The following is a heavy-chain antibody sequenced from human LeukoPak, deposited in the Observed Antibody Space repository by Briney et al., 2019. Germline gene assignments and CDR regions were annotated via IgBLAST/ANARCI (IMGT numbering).Heavy chain of an antibody. D-gene: IGHD1-1*01. CDR2: ISTYNGKT. CDR1: GYTFTRYG. Sequence: ASVRVSCKASGYTFTRYGITWVRQAPRQGLEWMGWISTYNGKTNYAQKVQDRVTMTTDTSTSTVYMELRSLRSDDTALYYCARDFSNFSYGTWFDPWGRGTLVTVSS. CDR3: ARDFSNFSYGTWFDP. J-gene: IGHJ5*02. V-gene: IGHV1-18*01.